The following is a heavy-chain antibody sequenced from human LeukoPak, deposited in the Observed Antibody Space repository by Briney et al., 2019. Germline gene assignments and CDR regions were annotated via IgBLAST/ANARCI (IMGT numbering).Heavy chain of an antibody. CDR2: ISGSGGST. D-gene: IGHD6-13*01. CDR1: GFTFSSYA. J-gene: IGHJ4*02. CDR3: ARSGSSSWPFDY. Sequence: GGSLRLSCAASGFTFSSYAISWVRQAPGKGLEWVSAISGSGGSTYYADSVKGRFTISRDNSKNTLYLQMNSLRAEDTAVYYCARSGSSSWPFDYWGQGTLVTVSS. V-gene: IGHV3-23*01.